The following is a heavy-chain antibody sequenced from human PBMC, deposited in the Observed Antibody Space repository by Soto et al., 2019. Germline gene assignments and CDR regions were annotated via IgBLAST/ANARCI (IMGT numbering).Heavy chain of an antibody. V-gene: IGHV5-10-1*01. J-gene: IGHJ6*02. CDR1: GYSFTSYW. CDR3: ASTAQSYYYGMDV. Sequence: PGESLKISCKGSGYSFTSYWISWVRQMPGKGLGWMGRIDPSDSYTNYSPSFQGHVTISADKSISTAYLQWSSLKASDTAMYYCASTAQSYYYGMDVWGQGTTVTVSS. CDR2: IDPSDSYT.